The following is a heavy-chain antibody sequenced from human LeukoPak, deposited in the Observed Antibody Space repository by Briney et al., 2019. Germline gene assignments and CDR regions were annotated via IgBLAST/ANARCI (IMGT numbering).Heavy chain of an antibody. J-gene: IGHJ5*02. V-gene: IGHV4-30-2*01. CDR3: ARESHCSSTSCHGDWFDP. CDR2: IYHSGST. D-gene: IGHD2-2*01. CDR1: GGSISSGGYY. Sequence: SQTLSLTCTVSGGSISSGGYYWSWIRQPPGKGLEWIGYIYHSGSTYYNPSLKSRVTISVDRSKNQFSLKLSSVTAADTAVYYCARESHCSSTSCHGDWFDPWGQEPWSPSPQ.